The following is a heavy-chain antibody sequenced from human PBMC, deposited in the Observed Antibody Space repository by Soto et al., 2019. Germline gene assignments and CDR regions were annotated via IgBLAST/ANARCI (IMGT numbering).Heavy chain of an antibody. Sequence: QVQLQSSGPGLVKPSQTLSLTCTVSGGSISRGGFYWSWIRQHPGKGLEWLGYIYYSGTTSYNPSLESRGKISVDTSKNQFSLTLSSVTAADTAVYYCARRTREYTSYGMDVWGQGTTVTVSS. CDR3: ARRTREYTSYGMDV. J-gene: IGHJ6*02. CDR1: GGSISRGGFY. D-gene: IGHD6-6*01. CDR2: IYYSGTT. V-gene: IGHV4-31*03.